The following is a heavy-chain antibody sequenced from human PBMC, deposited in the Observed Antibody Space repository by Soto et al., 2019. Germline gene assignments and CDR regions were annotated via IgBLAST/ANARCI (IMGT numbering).Heavy chain of an antibody. CDR1: GYAFTTYG. V-gene: IGHV1-18*01. D-gene: IGHD1-1*01. J-gene: IGHJ4*02. CDR2: ISAHSGNT. CDR3: ARGRYGDY. Sequence: QVHLVQSGAEVKKPGGSVKVSCKGSGYAFTTYGITWVRQAPGQGLEWMGWISAHSGNTNYAQKLQGRVTVTRDTSTSTAYMELSSLRSDDTAVYYCARGRYGDYWGQGALVTVSS.